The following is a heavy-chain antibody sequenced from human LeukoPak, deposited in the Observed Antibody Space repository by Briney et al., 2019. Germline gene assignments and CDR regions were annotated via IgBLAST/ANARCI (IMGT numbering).Heavy chain of an antibody. J-gene: IGHJ1*01. CDR3: ARAKYYYDSSGYYYPEYFQH. CDR1: GYTFNGYY. Sequence: LVASVKVSCKASGYTFNGYYIHWVRQAPGQGLEWMGWINPNSGGTNYAQKFQGRVTMTRDTSISTAYMELSRLRSDDTAVYYCARAKYYYDSSGYYYPEYFQHWGQGTLVTVSS. CDR2: INPNSGGT. D-gene: IGHD3-22*01. V-gene: IGHV1-2*02.